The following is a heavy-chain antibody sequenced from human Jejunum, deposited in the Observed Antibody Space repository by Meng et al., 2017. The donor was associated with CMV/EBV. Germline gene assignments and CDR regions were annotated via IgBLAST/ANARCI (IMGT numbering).Heavy chain of an antibody. CDR1: GFTFSSYS. Sequence: AASGFTFSSYSMNWVRQAPGKGLEWVSYITSSSSSIYYADSVKGRFTISRDNAKNSLYLQMNSLRAEDTAVYYCARRGSSRSEDYWGQGALGTVSS. CDR2: ITSSSSSI. V-gene: IGHV3-48*04. D-gene: IGHD6-6*01. CDR3: ARRGSSRSEDY. J-gene: IGHJ4*02.